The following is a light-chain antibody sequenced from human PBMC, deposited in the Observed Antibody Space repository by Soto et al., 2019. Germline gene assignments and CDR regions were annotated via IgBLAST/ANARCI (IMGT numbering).Light chain of an antibody. J-gene: IGLJ2*01. CDR2: LNSDCSL. CDR1: SGHSTYS. V-gene: IGLV4-69*01. Sequence: QPVLTQSPSASASLGASVRLTCTLSSGHSTYSIAWHQQQPEKGPRFLMNLNSDCSLSKGDGIPDRFSGSTSGAERYLTISSLQSEDEADYYCQTWGPGFRVFGGGTQLTVL. CDR3: QTWGPGFRV.